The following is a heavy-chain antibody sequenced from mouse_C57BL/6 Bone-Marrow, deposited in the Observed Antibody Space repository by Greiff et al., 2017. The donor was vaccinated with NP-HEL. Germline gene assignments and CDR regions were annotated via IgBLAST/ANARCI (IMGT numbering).Heavy chain of an antibody. D-gene: IGHD2-1*01. V-gene: IGHV1-61*01. CDR3: ARGGNYGY. CDR2: IYPSDSET. J-gene: IGHJ2*01. CDR1: GYTFTSYW. Sequence: QVQLQQPGAELVRPGSSVKLSCKASGYTFTSYWMDWVKQRPGQGLEWIGNIYPSDSETHYNQKFKDKATLTVDKSSSTAYMQLSSLTSEDSAVYFCARGGNYGYWGQGTTLTVSS.